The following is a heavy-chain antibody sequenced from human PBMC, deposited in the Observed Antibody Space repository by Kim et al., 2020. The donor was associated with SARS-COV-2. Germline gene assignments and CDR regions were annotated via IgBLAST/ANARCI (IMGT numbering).Heavy chain of an antibody. CDR2: IDTDPTTT. CDR3: ARDKGTPNWFDP. CDR1: GFPFSNSY. V-gene: IGHV3-74*01. J-gene: IGHJ5*02. Sequence: GGSLRLSCAASGFPFSNSYMHWVRQVPGQGLVWVSRIDTDPTTTYYADSVRGRFTISRDNSKNTLYLEMNSLRTEDTAIYYCARDKGTPNWFDPRGPGTLVTVSS. D-gene: IGHD1-1*01.